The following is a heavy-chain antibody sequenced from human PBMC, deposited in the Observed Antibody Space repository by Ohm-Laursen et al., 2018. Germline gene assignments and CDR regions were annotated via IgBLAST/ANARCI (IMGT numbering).Heavy chain of an antibody. V-gene: IGHV3-48*01. CDR2: INWNSDTI. CDR3: ARRIAVAGALDY. CDR1: GFNFNAHN. D-gene: IGHD6-19*01. J-gene: IGHJ4*02. Sequence: SLRLSCAASGFNFNAHNMNWVRQAPGKGLEWVSFINWNSDTIYYADSVKGRFTISRDNAKNSLYLQMNSLRAEDTAVYYCARRIAVAGALDYWGQGTLVTVSS.